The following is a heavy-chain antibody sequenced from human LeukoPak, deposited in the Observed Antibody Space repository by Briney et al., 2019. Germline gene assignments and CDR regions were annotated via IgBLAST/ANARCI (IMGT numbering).Heavy chain of an antibody. Sequence: GGSLRLSCAASGFTFSSYAMSWVRQAPGKGLEWVSAISGSGGSTYYADSVKGRFTISRDNSKNTLYLQMNSLKTEDTAMYYCTTLTMIVGTHLDYWGQGALVTVSS. J-gene: IGHJ4*02. CDR2: ISGSGGST. CDR1: GFTFSSYA. CDR3: TTLTMIVGTHLDY. D-gene: IGHD3-22*01. V-gene: IGHV3-23*01.